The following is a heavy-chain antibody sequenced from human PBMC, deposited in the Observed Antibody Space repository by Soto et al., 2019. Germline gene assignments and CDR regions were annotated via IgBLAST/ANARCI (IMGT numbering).Heavy chain of an antibody. CDR1: GFTFSSYW. D-gene: IGHD6-13*01. CDR2: IKQDGSEK. V-gene: IGHV3-7*01. Sequence: EVQLVESGGGLVQPGGSLRLSCAASGFTFSSYWMSWVRQAPVKGLEWVGNIKQDGSEKNYVDFMEGRFTISRDNAENSLYLQRNSLRAEDTAVSYGGGIASAGRVWDVWGQGTRVVVSS. J-gene: IGHJ6*02. CDR3: GGIASAGRVWDV.